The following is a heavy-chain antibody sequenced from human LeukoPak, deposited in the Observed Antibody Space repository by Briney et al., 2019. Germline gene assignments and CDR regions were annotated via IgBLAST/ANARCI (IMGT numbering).Heavy chain of an antibody. Sequence: GGSLRLSCAGSGFAFSSYAMSWVRQAPGKGLEWVSSISSSSSYIYYADSVKGRFTISRDNAKNSLYLQMNSLRAEDTAVYYCARDHKAARPFDYWGQGTLVTVSS. D-gene: IGHD6-6*01. CDR3: ARDHKAARPFDY. CDR2: ISSSSSYI. J-gene: IGHJ4*02. CDR1: GFAFSSYA. V-gene: IGHV3-21*01.